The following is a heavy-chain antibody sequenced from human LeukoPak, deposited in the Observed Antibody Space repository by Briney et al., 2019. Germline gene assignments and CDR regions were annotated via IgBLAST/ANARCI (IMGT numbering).Heavy chain of an antibody. D-gene: IGHD3-3*01. J-gene: IGHJ6*03. CDR1: GFTFSSYA. Sequence: GGSLRLSCAASGFTFSSYAMHWVRQAPGKGLEWVAVISYDGSNKYYADSVKGRFTISRDNSKNTLYLQMNSLRAEDTAVYYCAKGDYDFWSGYYSYYYYYMDVWGKGTTVTVSS. CDR2: ISYDGSNK. CDR3: AKGDYDFWSGYYSYYYYYMDV. V-gene: IGHV3-30-3*01.